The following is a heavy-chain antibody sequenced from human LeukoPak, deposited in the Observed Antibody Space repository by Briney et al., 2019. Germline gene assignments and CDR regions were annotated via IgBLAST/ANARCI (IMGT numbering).Heavy chain of an antibody. CDR1: GYTLTSYG. J-gene: IGHJ4*02. CDR2: ISAYNGNT. CDR3: ARDRCTNGVCYTSDY. V-gene: IGHV1-18*01. Sequence: ASVKVSCKASGYTLTSYGISWVRQAPGQGLEWMGWISAYNGNTNYAQKLQGRVTMTTDTSTSTAYMELRSLRSDDTAVYYCARDRCTNGVCYTSDYWGQGTLVTVSS. D-gene: IGHD2-8*01.